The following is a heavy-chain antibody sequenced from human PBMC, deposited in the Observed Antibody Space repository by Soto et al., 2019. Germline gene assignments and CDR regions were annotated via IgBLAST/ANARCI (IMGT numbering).Heavy chain of an antibody. Sequence: EAQLVESGGGLVKPGGSLRLSCAASGFTFSNAWMNWVRQAPGKGLEWVGHIKSKTDGGTTDYAAPVNGRFTISRDDSKNTLYLQMNSLKTEDPAVYYCTTTSRSGWSSWGQGALVTVSS. CDR1: GFTFSNAW. D-gene: IGHD6-19*01. V-gene: IGHV3-15*07. CDR2: IKSKTDGGTT. CDR3: TTTSRSGWSS. J-gene: IGHJ4*02.